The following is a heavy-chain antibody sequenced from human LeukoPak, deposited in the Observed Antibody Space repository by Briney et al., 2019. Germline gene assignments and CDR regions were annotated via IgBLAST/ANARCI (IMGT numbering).Heavy chain of an antibody. CDR3: ALSSPYYYYGMDV. CDR1: GGSISSGDYY. V-gene: IGHV4-30-4*01. J-gene: IGHJ6*02. CDR2: IYYSGST. Sequence: SETLSLTCTVSGGSISSGDYYWSWIRQPPGTGLEWIGYIYYSGSTYYNPSLKSRVTISVDTSKNQFSLKLSSVTAADTAVYYCALSSPYYYYGMDVWGQGTTVTVSS.